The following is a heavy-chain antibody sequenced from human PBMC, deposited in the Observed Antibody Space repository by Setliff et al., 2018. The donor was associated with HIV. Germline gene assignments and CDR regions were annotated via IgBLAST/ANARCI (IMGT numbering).Heavy chain of an antibody. Sequence: PGESLKISCKGSRYSFASYWIGWVRQMPGKGLEWMGVIYPDDSDTRYSPSFHGQVTISADKSISTAYLQWSSLKASDTAMYYCARSGTGYSSSWDVPDFDYWGQGTLVTVSS. CDR2: IYPDDSDT. V-gene: IGHV5-51*01. J-gene: IGHJ4*02. D-gene: IGHD6-13*01. CDR1: RYSFASYW. CDR3: ARSGTGYSSSWDVPDFDY.